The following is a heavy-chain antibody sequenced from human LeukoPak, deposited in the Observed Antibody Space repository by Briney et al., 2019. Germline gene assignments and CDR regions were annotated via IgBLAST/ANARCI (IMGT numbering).Heavy chain of an antibody. CDR3: ARAPNGSYGYFEY. V-gene: IGHV6-1*01. D-gene: IGHD1-26*01. Sequence: SQTLSLTCAISGDSVSSNSAIWSWIRQSPSRGLEWLGRTYYRSKWYDDYAVSVKSRITINPDTSKNQFSLQLNSVTPEDTAVYYCARAPNGSYGYFEYWGQGTLVTVSS. CDR2: TYYRSKWYD. J-gene: IGHJ4*02. CDR1: GDSVSSNSAI.